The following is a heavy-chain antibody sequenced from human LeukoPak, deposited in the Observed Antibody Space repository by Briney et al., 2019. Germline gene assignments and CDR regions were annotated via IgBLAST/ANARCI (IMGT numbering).Heavy chain of an antibody. V-gene: IGHV1-24*01. CDR1: GYTLTELS. J-gene: IGHJ4*02. CDR2: FDPEDGET. D-gene: IGHD6-13*01. Sequence: WASVKVSCKVSGYTLTELSMHWVRQAPGEGLEWMGGFDPEDGETIYAQKFQGRVTITEDTSTDTAYMELSSLRSEDTAVYYCATPLTQPLAAAGEFDYWGQGTLVTVSS. CDR3: ATPLTQPLAAAGEFDY.